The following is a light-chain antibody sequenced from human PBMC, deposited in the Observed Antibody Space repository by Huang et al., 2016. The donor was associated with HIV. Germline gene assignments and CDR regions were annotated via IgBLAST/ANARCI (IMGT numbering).Light chain of an antibody. CDR3: QQYDNPPPT. CDR2: GAS. J-gene: IGKJ3*01. Sequence: DIQMTQSPSSLSASVGDRVTITCQASQVISNYLNWYQQKPGKAPKLLIYGASKLETGVPSRFSGSGYGTDFTFTISSLQPEDIATYYCQQYDNPPPTFGPGTKVDIK. V-gene: IGKV1-33*01. CDR1: QVISNY.